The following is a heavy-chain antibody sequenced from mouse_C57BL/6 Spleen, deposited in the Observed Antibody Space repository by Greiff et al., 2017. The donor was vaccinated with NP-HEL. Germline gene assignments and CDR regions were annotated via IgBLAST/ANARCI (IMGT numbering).Heavy chain of an antibody. CDR1: GFSLTSYG. J-gene: IGHJ1*03. CDR3: AGSTVVDTDWYFDV. Sequence: QVQLKESGPGLVQPSQSLSITCTVSGFSLTSYGVHWVRQSPGKGLEWLGVIWSGGSTDDNAAFISRLSIIKDNSKSQVFFKMNRMQADDKAIYYCAGSTVVDTDWYFDVWGTGTTVTVAS. D-gene: IGHD1-1*01. V-gene: IGHV2-2*01. CDR2: IWSGGST.